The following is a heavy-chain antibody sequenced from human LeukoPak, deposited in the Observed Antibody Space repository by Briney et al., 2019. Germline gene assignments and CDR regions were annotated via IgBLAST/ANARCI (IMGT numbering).Heavy chain of an antibody. V-gene: IGHV3-7*01. CDR1: GFTFSSYW. CDR2: IKQDGSEK. CDR3: AREGHTRYCSGTSCYIAEYFQH. D-gene: IGHD2-2*02. J-gene: IGHJ1*01. Sequence: GGSLRLSCAASGFTFSSYWMSWVRQAPGKGLEWVANIKQDGSEKYYVDSVKGRFTISRDNTKNSLYLQMNSLRAEDTAVYDCAREGHTRYCSGTSCYIAEYFQHWGKGTLVTVSS.